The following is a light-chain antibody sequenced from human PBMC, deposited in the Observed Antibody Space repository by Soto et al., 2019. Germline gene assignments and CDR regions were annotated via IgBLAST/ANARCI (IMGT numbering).Light chain of an antibody. J-gene: IGKJ1*01. V-gene: IGKV1-5*03. CDR3: QQFNSYRS. CDR2: KAS. Sequence: IQMTQSPSTLSASVGDRVTITCRASQSISSWLAWYQQKPGQAPKLLIYKASSLESGVPSRFSGSGSGTEFTLTISSLQPDDFATYYCQQFNSYRSFVQGTKVEIK. CDR1: QSISSW.